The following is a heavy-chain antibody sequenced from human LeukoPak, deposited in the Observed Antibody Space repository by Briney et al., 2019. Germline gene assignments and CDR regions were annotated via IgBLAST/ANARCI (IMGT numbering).Heavy chain of an antibody. D-gene: IGHD5-18*01. Sequence: QPGGSLRLSCAASGFTFSSYWMSWVRQAPGKGLEWVANIKQDGSEKYYVDSVKGRFTISRDNAKNSLYLQMNSLRAEDTAVYYCARDQRLWASSRYFDYWGQGTLVTVSS. CDR2: IKQDGSEK. CDR1: GFTFSSYW. J-gene: IGHJ4*02. CDR3: ARDQRLWASSRYFDY. V-gene: IGHV3-7*01.